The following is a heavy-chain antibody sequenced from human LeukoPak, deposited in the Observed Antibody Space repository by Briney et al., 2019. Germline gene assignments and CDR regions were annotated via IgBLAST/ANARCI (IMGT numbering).Heavy chain of an antibody. V-gene: IGHV3-48*02. CDR3: ARDGRPLDY. CDR2: LSSISTTI. J-gene: IGHJ4*02. CDR1: GFNFSNYW. Sequence: PGGSLRLSCTASGFNFSNYWMHWVRQAPGKGLEWVSFLSSISTTIYYADSVKGRFTISRDNSKNSLYLQMNRLRDDDTAVYYCARDGRPLDYWGQGTLVTVSS.